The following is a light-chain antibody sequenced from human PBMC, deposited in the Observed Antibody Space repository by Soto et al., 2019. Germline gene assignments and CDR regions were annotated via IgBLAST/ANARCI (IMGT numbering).Light chain of an antibody. Sequence: DIQMTQSPSSLSASVGDRVTITCRASQSISNYLNWYQQKPGKAPKLLMYAASSLQSGVPSRFSGSGSGTDFTITISSRQPEDFANHYCQQSYSTTRTFGQGTEVEIK. CDR3: QQSYSTTRT. CDR2: AAS. V-gene: IGKV1-39*01. J-gene: IGKJ1*01. CDR1: QSISNY.